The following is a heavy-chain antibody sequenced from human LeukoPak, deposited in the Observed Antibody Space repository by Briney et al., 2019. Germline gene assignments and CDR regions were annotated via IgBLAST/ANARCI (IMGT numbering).Heavy chain of an antibody. D-gene: IGHD1-26*01. Sequence: SDTLSLTCTVSGDSISTSKSYWAWIRQPPEKGLEWIGTIYYSGSTYYNVSLKSRVTISVDTSKNQFSLNLSSVTAADTAVYYCARLRSPGDFDYWGQGTLVTVSS. CDR3: ARLRSPGDFDY. CDR1: GDSISTSKSY. V-gene: IGHV4-39*07. J-gene: IGHJ4*02. CDR2: IYYSGST.